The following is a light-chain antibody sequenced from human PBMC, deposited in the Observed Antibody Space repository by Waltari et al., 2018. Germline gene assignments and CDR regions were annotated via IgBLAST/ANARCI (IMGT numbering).Light chain of an antibody. CDR1: QSVGTN. CDR3: QQYYNWPPLT. Sequence: EVVMTQSPATLSVSPGERATLSCRASQSVGTNLAWYQQKPGQAPRLLIRGASTRATGIPARFSGSGSGTEFTLTISSLQSEDFAVYYCQQYYNWPPLTFGGGTTVEIK. CDR2: GAS. V-gene: IGKV3-15*01. J-gene: IGKJ4*01.